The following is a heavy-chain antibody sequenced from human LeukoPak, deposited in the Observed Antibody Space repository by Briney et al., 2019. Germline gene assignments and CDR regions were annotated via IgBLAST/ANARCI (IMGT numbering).Heavy chain of an antibody. CDR2: ISAYNGNT. Sequence: GASVKVSCKASGYTFTSYGISWVRQAPGQGLEWMGWISAYNGNTNYAQKLQGRVTMTTDTSTSTAYMELRSLRSDDTAVYYCARDHTYYYDSSGYYYTFDYWGQGTLVTVSS. CDR3: ARDHTYYYDSSGYYYTFDY. CDR1: GYTFTSYG. V-gene: IGHV1-18*01. J-gene: IGHJ4*02. D-gene: IGHD3-22*01.